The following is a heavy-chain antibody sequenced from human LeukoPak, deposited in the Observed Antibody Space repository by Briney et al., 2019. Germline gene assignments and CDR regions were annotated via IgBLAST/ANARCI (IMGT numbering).Heavy chain of an antibody. Sequence: SETLSLTCTVSGGSVSSGSYYWSWIRQPPGKGLEWIGYIYYSGSTNYNPSLKSRVTISVDTSKNQFSLKLSSVTAADTAVYYCARGLYGSGSYSYYYGMDVWGKGTTVTVSS. D-gene: IGHD3-10*01. CDR2: IYYSGST. CDR3: ARGLYGSGSYSYYYGMDV. CDR1: GGSVSSGSYY. V-gene: IGHV4-61*01. J-gene: IGHJ6*04.